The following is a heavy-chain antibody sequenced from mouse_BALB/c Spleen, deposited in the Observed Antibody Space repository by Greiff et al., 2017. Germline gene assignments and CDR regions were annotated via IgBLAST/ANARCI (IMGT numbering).Heavy chain of an antibody. D-gene: IGHD3-3*01. Sequence: EVKVEESGGGLVKPGGSLKLSCAASGFTFSSYAMSWVRQTPEKRLEWVASISSGGSTYYPDSVKGRFTISRDNARNILYLQMSSLRSEDTAMYYCARGDGTYAMDYWGQGTSVTVSS. CDR1: GFTFSSYA. CDR3: ARGDGTYAMDY. V-gene: IGHV5-6-5*01. CDR2: ISSGGST. J-gene: IGHJ4*01.